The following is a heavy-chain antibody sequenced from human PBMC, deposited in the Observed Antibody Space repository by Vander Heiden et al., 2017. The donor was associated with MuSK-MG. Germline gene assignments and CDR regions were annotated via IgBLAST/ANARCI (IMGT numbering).Heavy chain of an antibody. Sequence: EVQLVESGGGLVKPGGSLRLSCAASGFPFSSYSMNWVRQAPGKGLEWVSSISSSSSYIYYADSVKGRFTISRDNAKNSLYLQMNSLRAEDTAVYYCARGVGESYSSGWYLRLDAFDIWGQGTMVTVSS. J-gene: IGHJ3*02. CDR1: GFPFSSYS. V-gene: IGHV3-21*01. CDR3: ARGVGESYSSGWYLRLDAFDI. D-gene: IGHD6-19*01. CDR2: ISSSSSYI.